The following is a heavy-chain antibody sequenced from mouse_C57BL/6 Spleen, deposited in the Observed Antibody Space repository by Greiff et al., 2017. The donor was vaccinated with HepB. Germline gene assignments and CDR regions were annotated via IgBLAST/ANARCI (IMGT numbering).Heavy chain of an antibody. D-gene: IGHD1-1*01. J-gene: IGHJ3*01. Sequence: QVQLQQSGPGLVQPSQSLSITCTVSGFSLTSYGVHWVRQSPGKGLEWLGVIWSGGSTDYNAAFISRLSISKDNSKSQVFFKMNSLQADDTAIYYCARSSYGSSYWFAYWGQGTLVTVSA. CDR3: ARSSYGSSYWFAY. CDR1: GFSLTSYG. V-gene: IGHV2-2*01. CDR2: IWSGGST.